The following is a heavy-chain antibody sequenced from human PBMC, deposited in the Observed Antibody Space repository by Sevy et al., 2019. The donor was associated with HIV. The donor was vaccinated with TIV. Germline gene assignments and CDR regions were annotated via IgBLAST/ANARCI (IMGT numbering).Heavy chain of an antibody. CDR2: IKKDGSEK. CDR3: VGGPPAD. D-gene: IGHD3-10*01. J-gene: IGHJ4*02. CDR1: GFTFRSYW. V-gene: IGHV3-7*01. Sequence: GGSLRLSCAASGFTFRSYWMSWVRQGPGKGLEWVTNIKKDGSEKYYLDSVKGRFTISRDNAKNSVCLQMNSLRVEDTAVYYCVGGPPADWGQGTLVTVSS.